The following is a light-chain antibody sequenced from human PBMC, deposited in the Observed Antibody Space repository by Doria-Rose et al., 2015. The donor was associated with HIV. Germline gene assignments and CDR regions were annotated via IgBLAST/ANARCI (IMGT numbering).Light chain of an antibody. CDR2: AAS. Sequence: TQSPSSLSASTGDRVTITCRASQDISNYLAWYQQKPGKAPKLLIYAASTLQSGVPSRLSGSGSGTDFTLTISYLQSEDFATYYCQQYYSYPPTFGQGTKVEVK. J-gene: IGKJ1*01. CDR3: QQYYSYPPT. V-gene: IGKV1-8*01. CDR1: QDISNY.